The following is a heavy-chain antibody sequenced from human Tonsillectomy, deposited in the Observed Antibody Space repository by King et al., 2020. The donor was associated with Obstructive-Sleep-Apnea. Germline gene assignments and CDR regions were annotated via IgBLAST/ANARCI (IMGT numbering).Heavy chain of an antibody. D-gene: IGHD3-10*01. J-gene: IGHJ6*02. Sequence: QLVQYGGGLVQPGGSLRLSCAASGFTFSRYDMHWVRQVTGKGLEWVSGIGIAGDTYYPGSVKGRFTTSRENAKNSLYLQMDSLRAGDTAVYYCARRSHGSRSYYYGMEVWGQGTTVTVSS. CDR3: ARRSHGSRSYYYGMEV. V-gene: IGHV3-13*01. CDR2: IGIAGDT. CDR1: GFTFSRYD.